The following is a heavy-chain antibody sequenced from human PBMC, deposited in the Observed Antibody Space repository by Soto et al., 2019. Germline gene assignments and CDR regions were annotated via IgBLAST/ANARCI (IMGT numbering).Heavy chain of an antibody. D-gene: IGHD3-3*01. V-gene: IGHV3-23*01. CDR3: AKGRAITVYGVDNVFDY. CDR1: GFSFSDYA. CDR2: ISGSGDNT. Sequence: GSLRLSCKASGFSFSDYAMTWVRQAPGKGLEWVSVISGSGDNTFYAASVKGRFAISRDNSKNVLYLQMNSLSADDAAVYFCAKGRAITVYGVDNVFDYWGHGTLGTVSS. J-gene: IGHJ4*01.